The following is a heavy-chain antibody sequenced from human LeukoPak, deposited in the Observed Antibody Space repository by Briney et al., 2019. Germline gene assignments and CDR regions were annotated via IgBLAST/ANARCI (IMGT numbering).Heavy chain of an antibody. J-gene: IGHJ4*02. CDR3: ARETVHY. D-gene: IGHD4-17*01. Sequence: GGSPRLSCAASGFTFSNYEFNWVRQAPGKGLEWVSYIGRGYGITYYADSVKGRFTVSRDDAKNSVYLQMDSLRAEDTALYYCARETVHYWGQGILVTVSS. V-gene: IGHV3-48*03. CDR1: GFTFSNYE. CDR2: IGRGYGIT.